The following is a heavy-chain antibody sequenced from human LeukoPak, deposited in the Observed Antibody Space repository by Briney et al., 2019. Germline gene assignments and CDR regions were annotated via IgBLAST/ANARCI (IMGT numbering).Heavy chain of an antibody. CDR1: GGSFSNYD. J-gene: IGHJ5*01. CDR3: ASGRSRVTIFGVALNWLDS. D-gene: IGHD3-3*01. Sequence: SETLSLTCAVYGGSFSNYDWTWIRQPPGKGLEWIGEIHHSGRTNYNPSLKSRITISADTSKKQFYLRLSSVTAADTAVYYCASGRSRVTIFGVALNWLDSWGQGNLVTVSS. CDR2: IHHSGRT. V-gene: IGHV4-34*01.